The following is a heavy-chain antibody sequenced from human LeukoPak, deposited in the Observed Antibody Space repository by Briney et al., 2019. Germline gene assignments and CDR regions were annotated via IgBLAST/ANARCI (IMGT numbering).Heavy chain of an antibody. CDR3: ARDPSNSKGYRIYFDF. D-gene: IGHD3-22*01. CDR2: ISCYDATT. V-gene: IGHV1-18*01. J-gene: IGHJ4*02. CDR1: GYTFSSHG. Sequence: ASVKVSCKASGYTFSSHGISRVRQAPGQGLEWMGWISCYDATTNYAQNFQGRVTMTTDTSTRTAYMELRSLRSDDTAVYYCARDPSNSKGYRIYFDFWGQGTLVTVS.